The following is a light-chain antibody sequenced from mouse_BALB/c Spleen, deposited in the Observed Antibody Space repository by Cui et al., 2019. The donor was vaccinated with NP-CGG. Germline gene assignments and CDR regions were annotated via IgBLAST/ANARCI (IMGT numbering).Light chain of an antibody. J-gene: IGKJ5*01. Sequence: EMGITQTPVTTTASRQEKVTITCRARSRISTIYLHWYQQKPRSSPKPLNYRTSIQASGVLDSFSGSGSESTYTRTSSCRQGEDAATYYCQQGGSSPPTFGGGTKLELK. V-gene: IGKV4-92*01. CDR3: QQGGSSPPT. CDR2: RTS. CDR1: SRISTIY.